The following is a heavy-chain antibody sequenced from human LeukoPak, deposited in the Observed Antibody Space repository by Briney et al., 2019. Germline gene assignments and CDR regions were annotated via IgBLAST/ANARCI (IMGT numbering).Heavy chain of an antibody. J-gene: IGHJ4*02. V-gene: IGHV3-66*01. CDR3: ARDPMYSSYWHDY. CDR1: GITVSSNY. Sequence: GSLRPSCAAPGITVSSNYMSWGRQAPGKGLGWVSVIYSGGSTYYADTVKGRFTISRDNSKKTLYLQMNSLRAEDTAVYYCARDPMYSSYWHDYWGQGTLVTVSS. D-gene: IGHD6-6*01. CDR2: IYSGGST.